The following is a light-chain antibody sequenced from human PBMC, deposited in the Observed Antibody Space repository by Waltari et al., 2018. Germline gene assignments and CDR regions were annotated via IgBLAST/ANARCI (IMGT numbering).Light chain of an antibody. CDR2: DTS. J-gene: IGKJ1*01. CDR3: QQFNEYPWT. V-gene: IGKV1D-13*01. Sequence: AIQLTQSPSFLSASVVDRVTITCRTSQATKSALAWYQQQAGKPPKLLIYDTSTLESGVPSRFSGGGTGAELTLTISSLQPEDVGTYYCQQFNEYPWTFGQGTKVEIK. CDR1: QATKSA.